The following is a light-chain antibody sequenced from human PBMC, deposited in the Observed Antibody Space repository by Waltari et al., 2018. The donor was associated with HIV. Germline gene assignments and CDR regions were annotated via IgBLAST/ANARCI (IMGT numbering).Light chain of an antibody. Sequence: EIVLTQSPGTLSLSPGERATLSCRASQSVSSSYLAWYQQKPGQAPRLLIYGASSRATGIPDRFSGSGSGTDFTLNISRLEPEDSAVYYCQQYGSSPYTFGQGTKLEIK. J-gene: IGKJ2*01. CDR2: GAS. CDR1: QSVSSSY. CDR3: QQYGSSPYT. V-gene: IGKV3-20*01.